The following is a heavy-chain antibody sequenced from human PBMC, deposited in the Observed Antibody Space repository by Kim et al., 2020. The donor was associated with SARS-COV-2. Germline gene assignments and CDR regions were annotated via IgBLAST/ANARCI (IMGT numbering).Heavy chain of an antibody. D-gene: IGHD3-22*01. J-gene: IGHJ4*02. Sequence: ASVKVSCKASGYTFTNYALNWVRQAPGQGLEWMGGIKTHTGNPIYAQDFTGRFVFSLDTFVNTAYLQINSLKAEDTAVYYCAGGAPDYYDGSDYPLDYWGQGSLVTVSS. CDR3: AGGAPDYYDGSDYPLDY. CDR2: IKTHTGNP. V-gene: IGHV7-4-1*02. CDR1: GYTFTNYA.